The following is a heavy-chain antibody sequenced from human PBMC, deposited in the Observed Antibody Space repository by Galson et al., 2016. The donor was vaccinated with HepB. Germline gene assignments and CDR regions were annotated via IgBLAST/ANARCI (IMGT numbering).Heavy chain of an antibody. CDR2: IKPDGSER. V-gene: IGHV3-7*03. CDR1: GFTFGSVW. CDR3: ALYYYDSSGFVEYFQH. D-gene: IGHD3-22*01. Sequence: SLRLSCATSGFTFGSVWLSWVRQAPGKGLEWVANIKPDGSERYYVDSLKGRFTISRDNAQNSLYLQMNSLRAEDTAVYYCALYYYDSSGFVEYFQHWFQGTRVTVSS. J-gene: IGHJ1*01.